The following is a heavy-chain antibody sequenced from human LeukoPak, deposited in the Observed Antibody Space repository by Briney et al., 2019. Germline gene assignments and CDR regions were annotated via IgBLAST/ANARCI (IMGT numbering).Heavy chain of an antibody. Sequence: GGSLRLSCAASGFTFSDYYMSWIRQAPGKGLEWVSYISSSGSTIYYADSVKGRFTISRDNAKNSLYLQMNSLRAEDTAVYYSARPPGSSGYYYPFDYWGQGTLVTVSS. V-gene: IGHV3-11*04. D-gene: IGHD3-22*01. CDR2: ISSSGSTI. J-gene: IGHJ4*02. CDR1: GFTFSDYY. CDR3: ARPPGSSGYYYPFDY.